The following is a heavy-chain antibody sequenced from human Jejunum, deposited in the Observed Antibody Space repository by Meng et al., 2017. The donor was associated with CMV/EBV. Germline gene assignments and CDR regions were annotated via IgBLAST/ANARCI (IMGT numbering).Heavy chain of an antibody. CDR2: ISSGGST. D-gene: IGHD6-6*01. V-gene: IGHV3-23*01. CDR1: TFRSYA. CDR3: AKRIEARRMRLNYYGMDV. J-gene: IGHJ6*02. Sequence: TFRSYAMSWVRQAPGKGLEWVSSISSGGSTYYADSVKGRFTISRDNSKDTLYLQINSLRVEDTAVYYCAKRIEARRMRLNYYGMDVWGQGTTVTVSS.